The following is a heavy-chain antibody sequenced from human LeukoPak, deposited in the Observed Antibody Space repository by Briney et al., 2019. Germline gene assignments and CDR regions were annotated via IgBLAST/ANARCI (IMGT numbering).Heavy chain of an antibody. V-gene: IGHV3-74*03. CDR2: ISSDGSST. J-gene: IGHJ4*02. CDR3: ARDQRVTGRPDIDY. D-gene: IGHD4-11*01. CDR1: GFTFRNHW. Sequence: GGSLRLSCAASGFTFRNHWVHWVRQTPGKGLVWVSRISSDGSSTTYADSAKGRFTISRDNAKNTLYLQMNNLRAEDTAMYYCARDQRVTGRPDIDYWGQGTLVIVSS.